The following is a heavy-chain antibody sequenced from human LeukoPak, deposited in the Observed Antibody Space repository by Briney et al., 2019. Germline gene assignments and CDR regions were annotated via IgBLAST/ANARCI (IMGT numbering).Heavy chain of an antibody. D-gene: IGHD1-26*01. CDR3: ARDSGSYHYFDY. CDR1: GGSISSGSYY. CDR2: IYTSGST. Sequence: SQTLSLTCTVSGGSISSGSYYWTWIRQPAGKGLEWIGRIYTSGSTNYNPSLKSRVTISVDTSKNQFSLKLSSVTAADTAVCYCARDSGSYHYFDYWGQGTLVTVSS. V-gene: IGHV4-61*02. J-gene: IGHJ4*02.